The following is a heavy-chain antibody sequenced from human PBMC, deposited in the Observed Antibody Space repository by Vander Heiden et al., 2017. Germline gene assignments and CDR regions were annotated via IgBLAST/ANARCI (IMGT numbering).Heavy chain of an antibody. J-gene: IGHJ4*02. CDR1: GFTFSCYA. CDR3: ATCSVDRYGPQDY. D-gene: IGHD5-18*01. CDR2: ISYDGSHK. Sequence: QVQLVESGGGVVQPWRSLRLSCAASGFTFSCYALHWVGQAPGKGLGWVAVISYDGSHKYYADAVKGRFTISRDNSKNTLYLQMKSMRHEETAVYYSATCSVDRYGPQDYWSQGTMV. V-gene: IGHV3-30*04.